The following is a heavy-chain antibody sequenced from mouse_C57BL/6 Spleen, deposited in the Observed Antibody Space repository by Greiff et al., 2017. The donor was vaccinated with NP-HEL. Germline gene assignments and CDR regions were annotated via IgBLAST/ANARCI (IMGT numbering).Heavy chain of an antibody. CDR1: GYTFTDYY. CDR3: AKGTTVVDY. Sequence: EVQLQQSGPELVKPGASVKISCKASGYTFTDYYMNWVKQSHGKSLEWIGDINPNNGGTSYNQKFKGKATLTVDKSSSTAYMELRSLTSEDSAVYYCAKGTTVVDYWGQGTTLTVSS. CDR2: INPNNGGT. V-gene: IGHV1-26*01. J-gene: IGHJ2*01. D-gene: IGHD1-1*01.